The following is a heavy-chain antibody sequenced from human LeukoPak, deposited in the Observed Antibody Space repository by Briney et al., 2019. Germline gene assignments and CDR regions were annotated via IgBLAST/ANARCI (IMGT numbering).Heavy chain of an antibody. Sequence: SGGXXSXYYWSWIRQPPGKGLEWIGYIYYSGSTNYNPSLKSRVTISVDTSKNQFSLKLSSVTAADTAVYYCARNSMIVVDDRYNWFDPWGQGTLVTVSS. V-gene: IGHV4-59*01. D-gene: IGHD3-22*01. CDR3: ARNSMIVVDDRYNWFDP. CDR2: IYYSGST. J-gene: IGHJ5*02. CDR1: GGXXSXYY.